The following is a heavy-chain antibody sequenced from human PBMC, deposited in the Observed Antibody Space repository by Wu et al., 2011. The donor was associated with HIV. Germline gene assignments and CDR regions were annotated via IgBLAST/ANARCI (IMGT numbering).Heavy chain of an antibody. J-gene: IGHJ3*02. V-gene: IGHV1-2*02. CDR1: GYTFTGYY. CDR3: ASPRHGYSGYDWGAFDI. Sequence: QVQLVQSAAEVKKPGASVKVSCKASGYTFTGYYMHWVRQAPGQGLEWMGWINPNSGGTNYAQKFQGRVTMTRDTSTSTVYMELSSLRSEDTAVYYCASPRHGYSGYDWGAFDIWGQGGKWSPSLQ. CDR2: INPNSGGT. D-gene: IGHD5-12*01.